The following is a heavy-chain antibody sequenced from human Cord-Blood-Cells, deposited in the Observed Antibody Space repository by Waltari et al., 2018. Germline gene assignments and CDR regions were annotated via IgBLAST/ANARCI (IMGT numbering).Heavy chain of an antibody. D-gene: IGHD6-13*01. Sequence: EVQLVESGGGLVQPGGSLRLSCAASGFTFSSYEMNWVRPAPGKGLGWGSYSSSSGSPIYYADSVKGRFTISRDNAKNSLYLQMNSLRAEDTAVYYCARDLAAAAGYFDLWGRGTLVTVSS. V-gene: IGHV3-48*03. J-gene: IGHJ2*01. CDR1: GFTFSSYE. CDR3: ARDLAAAAGYFDL. CDR2: SSSSGSPI.